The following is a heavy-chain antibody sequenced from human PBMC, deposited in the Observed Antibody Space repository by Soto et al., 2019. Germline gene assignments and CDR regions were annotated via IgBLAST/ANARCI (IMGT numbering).Heavy chain of an antibody. V-gene: IGHV3-7*03. CDR3: AVYSYGVPGAGY. Sequence: PVGSLRLSCAGSGLTFRNDWMSWVRQAPGKGLEWVANINQDGSERYYVDSVRGRFTISRDNVENSLYLQMNSLRPEDTALYYCAVYSYGVPGAGYRGQGTLVTVSS. J-gene: IGHJ4*03. D-gene: IGHD5-18*01. CDR2: INQDGSER. CDR1: GLTFRNDW.